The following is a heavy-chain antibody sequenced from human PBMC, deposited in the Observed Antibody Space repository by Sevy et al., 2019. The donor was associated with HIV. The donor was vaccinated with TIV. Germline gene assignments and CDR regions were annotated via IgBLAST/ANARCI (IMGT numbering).Heavy chain of an antibody. CDR3: VRQRGDTVVLPDVLPDYGMDV. V-gene: IGHV3-74*01. Sequence: GGSLRLSCAASGLTFSSYWMHWVRQAPGKGLVWVSHINGDGSSTSYADSVKGRFTISRDNAKNTLYLQMNSLRAEDTAVYYCVRQRGDTVVLPDVLPDYGMDVWGQGTTVTVSS. CDR1: GLTFSSYW. CDR2: INGDGSST. D-gene: IGHD2-2*01. J-gene: IGHJ6*02.